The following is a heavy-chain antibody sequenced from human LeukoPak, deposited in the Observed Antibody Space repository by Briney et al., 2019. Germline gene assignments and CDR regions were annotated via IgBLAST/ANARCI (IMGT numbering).Heavy chain of an antibody. CDR1: GGSFSGYY. CDR3: ASLDWDSHDY. D-gene: IGHD2-21*01. V-gene: IGHV4-34*01. Sequence: SETLSLTCAVYGGSFSGYYWSWIRQPPGKGLEWIGEINHSGSTNYNPSLKRRVSISVDTSKNQFSLKLSSVTAADTAVYYCASLDWDSHDYWGQGTLVTVSS. CDR2: INHSGST. J-gene: IGHJ4*02.